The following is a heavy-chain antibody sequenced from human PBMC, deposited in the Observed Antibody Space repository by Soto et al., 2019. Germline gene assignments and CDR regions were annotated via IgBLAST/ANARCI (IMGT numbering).Heavy chain of an antibody. Sequence: QVQLQESGPGLVKPSETLSLTCTVSGGSISSYYWSWIRQPPGKGLEWIGYIYYSGSANYNPSLKGRGTISVDTSKNQCSLKLSSVTAADTAVYYCARGWGLVFDYWGQGTLVTVSS. V-gene: IGHV4-59*01. CDR3: ARGWGLVFDY. CDR1: GGSISSYY. CDR2: IYYSGSA. D-gene: IGHD2-21*02. J-gene: IGHJ4*02.